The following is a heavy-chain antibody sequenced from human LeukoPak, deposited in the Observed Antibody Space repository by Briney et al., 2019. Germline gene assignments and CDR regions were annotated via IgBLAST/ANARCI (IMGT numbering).Heavy chain of an antibody. J-gene: IGHJ4*02. CDR3: AKDYAYYGSGLRFDD. CDR1: VFTLHSYA. Sequence: GCSHRLSYAPSVFTLHSYAIRWVRQAPARGLEGVSGSDGNAYYADSVNGRFTVSRDNSKNTLYLQMNSLRAEDTAVYYCAKDYAYYGSGLRFDDWGQGPLVTVSA. CDR2: SDGNA. D-gene: IGHD3-10*01. V-gene: IGHV3-23*01.